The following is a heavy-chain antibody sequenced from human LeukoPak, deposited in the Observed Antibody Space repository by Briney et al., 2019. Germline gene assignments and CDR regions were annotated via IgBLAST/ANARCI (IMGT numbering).Heavy chain of an antibody. CDR2: INHSGST. J-gene: IGHJ4*02. Sequence: SATLSLTCTVSGGSISSYYWSWIRQPPGKGLGWIGEINHSGSTNYNPSLKSRVTISVDTSKNQFSLKLSSVTAADTAVYYCARDGPGGYWGQGTLVTVSS. D-gene: IGHD1-14*01. CDR1: GGSISSYY. CDR3: ARDGPGGY. V-gene: IGHV4-34*01.